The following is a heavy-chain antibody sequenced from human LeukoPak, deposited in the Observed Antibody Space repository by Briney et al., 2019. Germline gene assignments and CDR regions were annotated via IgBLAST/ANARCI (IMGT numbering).Heavy chain of an antibody. CDR3: ARKRTTGAAPTFDY. D-gene: IGHD4-23*01. CDR1: GGTFSSYA. V-gene: IGHV1-69*04. CDR2: IIPILGIA. Sequence: ASVKVSCKASGGTFSSYAISWVRQAPGQGLEWMGRIIPILGIANYAQKFQGRVTITADKSTSTAYMELSSLRSEDTAVYYCARKRTTGAAPTFDYWGQGTLVTVSS. J-gene: IGHJ4*02.